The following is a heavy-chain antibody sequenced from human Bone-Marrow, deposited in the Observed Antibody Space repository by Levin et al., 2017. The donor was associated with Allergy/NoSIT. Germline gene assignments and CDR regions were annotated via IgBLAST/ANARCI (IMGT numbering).Heavy chain of an antibody. Sequence: GGSLRLSCAASGFTFSSYWMHWVRQAPGKGLVWVSRINSDGSSTSYADSVKGRFTISRDNAKNTLYLQMNSLRAEDTAVYYCARDSDRVYDFWSGYYTTYGMDVWGQGTTVTVSS. CDR2: INSDGSST. CDR3: ARDSDRVYDFWSGYYTTYGMDV. D-gene: IGHD3-3*01. J-gene: IGHJ6*02. CDR1: GFTFSSYW. V-gene: IGHV3-74*01.